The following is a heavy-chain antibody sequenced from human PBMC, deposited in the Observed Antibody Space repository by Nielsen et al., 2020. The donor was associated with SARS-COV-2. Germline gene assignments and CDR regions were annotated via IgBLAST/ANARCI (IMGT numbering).Heavy chain of an antibody. V-gene: IGHV3-48*01. CDR1: GFTFSSYS. J-gene: IGHJ4*02. D-gene: IGHD2-2*01. CDR2: ISSSSSTI. CDR3: ARDGPTRATATDY. Sequence: GGSLKISCAASGFTFSSYSMNWVRQAPGKGLEWVSYISSSSSTIYYADSVKGRFTISRDNSKNTLFLQMNSLRPEDTAVYFCARDGPTRATATDYWGQGTLVTVS.